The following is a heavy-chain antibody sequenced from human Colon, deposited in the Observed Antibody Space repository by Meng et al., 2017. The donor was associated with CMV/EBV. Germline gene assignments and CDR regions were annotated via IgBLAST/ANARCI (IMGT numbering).Heavy chain of an antibody. CDR2: TYYRSRWLS. D-gene: IGHD6-19*01. CDR3: ARRHTSGWYYFDS. J-gene: IGHJ4*02. CDR1: GGSVSSNSVG. Sequence: SETLSLTCVISGGSVSSNSVGWNWIRQSPSRGLEWPGRTYYRSRWLSDYALSVKSRISINADTSENQFSLHLSSVTPEDTAVYYCARRHTSGWYYFDSWGQGTLVTVSS. V-gene: IGHV6-1*01.